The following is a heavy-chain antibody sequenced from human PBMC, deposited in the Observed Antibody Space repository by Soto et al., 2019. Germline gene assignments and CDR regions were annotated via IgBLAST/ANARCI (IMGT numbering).Heavy chain of an antibody. D-gene: IGHD3-22*01. Sequence: PGGSLRLSCAASGFIFENFGMSWVRQAPGKGLEWISSISGSGFKKYYADSVKGRFTISRDKSKNALFLQLDSLRVEDTAIYYCAKDLSSLGWLALGAPFDYWGPGTLVTVSS. J-gene: IGHJ4*02. CDR2: ISGSGFKK. CDR3: AKDLSSLGWLALGAPFDY. CDR1: GFIFENFG. V-gene: IGHV3-23*01.